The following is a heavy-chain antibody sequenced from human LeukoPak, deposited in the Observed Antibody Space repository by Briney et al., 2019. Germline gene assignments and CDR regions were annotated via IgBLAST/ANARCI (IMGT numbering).Heavy chain of an antibody. V-gene: IGHV7-4-1*02. CDR2: INTNTGNP. Sequence: ASVKVSCKASGYTSTIYYIHWVRQAPGQGLEWMGWINTNTGNPTYAQGFTGRFVFSLDTSVSTAYLQISSLKAEDTAVYYCARDQRNAVAGTFDYWGQGTLVTVSS. CDR1: GYTSTIYY. J-gene: IGHJ4*02. CDR3: ARDQRNAVAGTFDY. D-gene: IGHD6-19*01.